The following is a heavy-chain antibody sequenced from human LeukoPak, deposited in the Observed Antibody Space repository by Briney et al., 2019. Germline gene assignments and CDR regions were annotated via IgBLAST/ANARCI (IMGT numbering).Heavy chain of an antibody. CDR3: ARRAAAVGGWDADY. J-gene: IGHJ4*02. D-gene: IGHD6-13*01. V-gene: IGHV1-18*01. Sequence: ASVKVSCKASGYTFTSYGISWVRQAPGQGLEWMGWVSAYNGNTNYAQKLQGRVTMTTDTSTSTAYMELRSLRSDDTAVYYCARRAAAVGGWDADYWGQGTLVTVSS. CDR1: GYTFTSYG. CDR2: VSAYNGNT.